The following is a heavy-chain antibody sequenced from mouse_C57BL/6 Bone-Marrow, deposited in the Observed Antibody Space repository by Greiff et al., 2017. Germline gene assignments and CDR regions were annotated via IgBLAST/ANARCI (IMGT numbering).Heavy chain of an antibody. CDR2: ILPGSGST. CDR1: GYTFTGYW. D-gene: IGHD1-1*01. V-gene: IGHV1-9*01. CDR3: AEVYYYGSSYFDY. Sequence: VQLQQSGAELMKPGASVKLSCKATGYTFTGYWIEWVKQRPGHGLEWIGEILPGSGSTNYNEKHKGKATFTADTSSNTANMQISSLTTEDSAIYYWAEVYYYGSSYFDYWGQGTTLTVSS. J-gene: IGHJ2*01.